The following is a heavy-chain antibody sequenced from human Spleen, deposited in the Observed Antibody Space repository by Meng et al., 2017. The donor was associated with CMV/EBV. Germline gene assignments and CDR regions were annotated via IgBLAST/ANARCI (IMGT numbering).Heavy chain of an antibody. CDR3: ARDYRGFGDYFDF. CDR1: GYTFTSYD. D-gene: IGHD3-16*02. J-gene: IGHJ4*02. Sequence: ASVKVSCKASGYTFTSYDINWVRQATGQGLEWMGWMNPNSGNTGYAQKFQGRVTITRNTSISTAYMELSRLTSDDTAVYYCARDYRGFGDYFDFWGQGTLVTVSS. CDR2: MNPNSGNT. V-gene: IGHV1-8*03.